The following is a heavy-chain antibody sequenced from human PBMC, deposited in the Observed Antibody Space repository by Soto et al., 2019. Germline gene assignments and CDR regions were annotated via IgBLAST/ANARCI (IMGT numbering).Heavy chain of an antibody. D-gene: IGHD3-10*01. CDR1: GYTFTAYY. J-gene: IGHJ5*01. CDR2: TSPRTGGA. V-gene: IGHV1-2*02. CDR3: ARSSGSYSKWFDS. Sequence: ASVKVSCKTSGYTFTAYYMHWLRQAPGHGLEWLGWTSPRTGGAKYSHKFQGRVSVTRNTSITTAYMELTGLSTDDTAVYYCARSSGSYSKWFDSWGQGTLVTI.